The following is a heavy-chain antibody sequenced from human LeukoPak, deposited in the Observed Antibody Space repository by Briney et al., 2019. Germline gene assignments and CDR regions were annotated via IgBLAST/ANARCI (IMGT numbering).Heavy chain of an antibody. D-gene: IGHD4-11*01. Sequence: ASVKVSCKASGYTFTSYDINWVRQATGQGLEWMGWMNPNSGNTGYAQKFQGRVAITRNTSISTAYMELSSQRSEDTAVYYCARGSYTSHGGDAFDIWGQGTMVTVSS. CDR1: GYTFTSYD. CDR2: MNPNSGNT. J-gene: IGHJ3*02. V-gene: IGHV1-8*01. CDR3: ARGSYTSHGGDAFDI.